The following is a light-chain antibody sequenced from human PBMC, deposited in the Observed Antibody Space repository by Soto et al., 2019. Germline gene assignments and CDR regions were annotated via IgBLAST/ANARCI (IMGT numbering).Light chain of an antibody. CDR3: SSYTSINTYVV. J-gene: IGLJ2*01. CDR1: SNDVGSYNY. CDR2: EVS. V-gene: IGLV2-14*01. Sequence: QSVLTQPASVSGSPGQSITISCTGTSNDVGSYNYVSWYQQHPGKAPKLMIYEVSNRPSGVSNRFSGSKSGNTASLTISGLQAEDEADYYCSSYTSINTYVVFGGGTKLTVL.